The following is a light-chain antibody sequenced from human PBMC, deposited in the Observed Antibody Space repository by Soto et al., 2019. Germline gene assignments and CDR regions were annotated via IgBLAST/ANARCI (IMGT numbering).Light chain of an antibody. J-gene: IGLJ2*01. CDR2: DVV. Sequence: QSALTQPASVSGSPGQTITISCTGTSNDVGSYNYVSWYQQHPGKAPKLMMYDVVSLPAGGPNRFSGSKSGVTASLTISGLQAEDEADYYCASYTTSDTLVFGGGTKLTVL. CDR1: SNDVGSYNY. V-gene: IGLV2-14*01. CDR3: ASYTTSDTLV.